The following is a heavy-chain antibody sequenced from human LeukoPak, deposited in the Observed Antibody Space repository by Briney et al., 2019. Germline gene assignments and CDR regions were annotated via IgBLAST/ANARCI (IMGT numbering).Heavy chain of an antibody. CDR2: IWYDGSNK. CDR1: GFTFSSYG. J-gene: IGHJ5*02. D-gene: IGHD2-21*02. V-gene: IGHV3-33*01. CDR3: ARDRGVTGWFDP. Sequence: PGGSLRLSCAASGFTFSSYGMHWVRQALGKGLEWVAVIWYDGSNKYYADSVKGRFTISRDNSKNTLYLQMNSLRAEDTAVYYCARDRGVTGWFDPWGQGTLVTVSS.